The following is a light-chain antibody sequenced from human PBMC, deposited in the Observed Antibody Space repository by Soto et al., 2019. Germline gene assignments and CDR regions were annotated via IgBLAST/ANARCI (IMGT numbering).Light chain of an antibody. J-gene: IGKJ3*01. V-gene: IGKV3-20*01. CDR1: QTVTSVY. CDR2: GAS. Sequence: EIVLTQSPGTLSLSPGERATLSCRASQTVTSVYLGWYQQKPGQAPRLLIYGASSRAAGIPDRFSGSGSGTDFTLTISRLEPEDFAVYFCQQHGTSPLTFGPGTKVDIK. CDR3: QQHGTSPLT.